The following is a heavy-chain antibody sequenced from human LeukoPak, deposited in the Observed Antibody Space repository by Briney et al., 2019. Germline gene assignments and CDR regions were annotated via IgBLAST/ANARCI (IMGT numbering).Heavy chain of an antibody. CDR3: ARNFRGSGWYYWYFDL. J-gene: IGHJ2*01. CDR1: GGSISSYY. Sequence: SETLSLTCTVSGGSISSYYWSWIRQPPGKGLEWIGYIYYSGSTNYNPSLKSRVTISVDTSKNQFSLKLSSVTDADTAVYYCARNFRGSGWYYWYFDLWGRGTLVTVSS. CDR2: IYYSGST. D-gene: IGHD6-19*01. V-gene: IGHV4-59*01.